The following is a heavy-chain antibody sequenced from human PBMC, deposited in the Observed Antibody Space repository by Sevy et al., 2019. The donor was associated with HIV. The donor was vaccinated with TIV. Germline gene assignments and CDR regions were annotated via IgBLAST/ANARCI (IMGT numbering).Heavy chain of an antibody. CDR2: INGKGRST. Sequence: GGSLRLSCAASEFIFSDYAMNWVRQTPGKGLEWVSSINGKGRSTHYADSVEGRFTISRDNSKNTLYLQMNSLRAEDTAVYYCARRPDLGVVILTGVLDVWGQGTTVTVSS. CDR1: EFIFSDYA. D-gene: IGHD3-3*01. CDR3: ARRPDLGVVILTGVLDV. J-gene: IGHJ6*02. V-gene: IGHV3-23*01.